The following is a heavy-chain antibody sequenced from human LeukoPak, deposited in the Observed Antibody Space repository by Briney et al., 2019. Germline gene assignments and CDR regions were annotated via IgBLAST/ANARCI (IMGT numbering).Heavy chain of an antibody. J-gene: IGHJ4*02. CDR3: ATTLNVATAGYF. D-gene: IGHD5-12*01. CDR1: GFTFSSYG. V-gene: IGHV3-30*02. CDR2: IRYDGSNK. Sequence: GGSLRLSCAASGFTFSSYGMHWVRQAPGKGLEWVAFIRYDGSNKYYADSVKGRFTISRDNAKNSVYLQMNRLRAEDTAVYYCATTLNVATAGYFWGQGTLVTVSS.